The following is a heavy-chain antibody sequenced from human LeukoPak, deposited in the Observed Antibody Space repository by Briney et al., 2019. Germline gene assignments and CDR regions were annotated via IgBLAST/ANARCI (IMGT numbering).Heavy chain of an antibody. CDR2: ISGSTNNT. Sequence: PGGSLRLSCAASGFTFSSYVMSWVRQPPGKGLEWVSAISGSTNNTYYADSVKGRFTISRDNSKNTLYLQMNSLRAEDTAVYYCAEIRVVAGTAPSGYWGQGTLVTVSS. CDR1: GFTFSSYV. CDR3: AEIRVVAGTAPSGY. D-gene: IGHD6-19*01. V-gene: IGHV3-23*01. J-gene: IGHJ4*02.